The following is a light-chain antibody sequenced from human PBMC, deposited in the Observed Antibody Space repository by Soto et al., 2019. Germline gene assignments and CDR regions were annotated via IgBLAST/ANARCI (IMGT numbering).Light chain of an antibody. J-gene: IGLJ2*01. CDR3: SSYISSNTLVI. Sequence: QSVLTQPRSVSGSPGQSVTISCTGTTSDIGAYNYVSWYQQHPGKAPKLIIYGVSKRPSGVPERFSGSKSDSTASLTISGLQDEDEADYYCSSYISSNTLVIFGGGTKLTVL. CDR2: GVS. V-gene: IGLV2-11*01. CDR1: TSDIGAYNY.